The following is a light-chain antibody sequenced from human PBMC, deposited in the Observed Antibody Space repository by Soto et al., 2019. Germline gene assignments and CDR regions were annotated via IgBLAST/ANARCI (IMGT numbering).Light chain of an antibody. CDR1: QSINTW. Sequence: DNQMTQSPSTLSASVGDRVTITCRASQSINTWLAWYRQKPGKAPNLLIYKASSLESGVPSRFSGSGSGTEFTLTISSLQPDDFATYYCQQYNTYPWTFGQGTKVEIK. V-gene: IGKV1-5*03. J-gene: IGKJ1*01. CDR3: QQYNTYPWT. CDR2: KAS.